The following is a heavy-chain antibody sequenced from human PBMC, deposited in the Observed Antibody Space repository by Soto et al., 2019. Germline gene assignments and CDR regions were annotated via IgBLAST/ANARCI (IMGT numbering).Heavy chain of an antibody. D-gene: IGHD1-26*01. Sequence: SETLSLTCTVSGGSISSYYWSWIRRPPGKGLEWIGYIYYSGSTNYNPSLKSRVTISVDTSKNQFSLKLSSVTAADTAVYYCARDRGGSYKGLYYYYGMDVWGQGTTVTVSS. CDR3: ARDRGGSYKGLYYYYGMDV. V-gene: IGHV4-59*01. CDR1: GGSISSYY. CDR2: IYYSGST. J-gene: IGHJ6*02.